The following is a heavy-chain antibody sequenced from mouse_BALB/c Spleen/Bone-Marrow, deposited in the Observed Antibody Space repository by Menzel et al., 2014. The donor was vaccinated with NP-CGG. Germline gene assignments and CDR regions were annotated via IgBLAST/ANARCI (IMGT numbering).Heavy chain of an antibody. D-gene: IGHD4-1*01. CDR3: TRGRTWDFDY. Sequence: QVQLQQSGADLVKPGASVKLSCKASSYTFTSYYMYWVKQRPGQGLEWIGEINPSNGGTNFNEKFKSRATLTVDKSSSTAYMQLSSLTSEDSAVYYCTRGRTWDFDYLGEATTLAVSS. CDR1: SYTFTSYY. V-gene: IGHV1S81*02. J-gene: IGHJ2*01. CDR2: INPSNGGT.